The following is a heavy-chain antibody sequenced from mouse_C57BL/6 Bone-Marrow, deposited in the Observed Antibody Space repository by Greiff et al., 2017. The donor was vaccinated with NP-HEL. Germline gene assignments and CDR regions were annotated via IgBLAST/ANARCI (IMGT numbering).Heavy chain of an antibody. Sequence: QVQLQQPGAELVKPGASVKMSCKASGYTFTSYWLTWVQQRPGQGLDWIGDIYPGRGSTNYNEKFKSKATLTVDTSSSTAYMQLSSLTSEDSAVYYCARNDYGSSTGGNWYFDVWGTGTTVTVSS. CDR3: ARNDYGSSTGGNWYFDV. J-gene: IGHJ1*03. CDR2: IYPGRGST. D-gene: IGHD1-1*01. V-gene: IGHV1-55*01. CDR1: GYTFTSYW.